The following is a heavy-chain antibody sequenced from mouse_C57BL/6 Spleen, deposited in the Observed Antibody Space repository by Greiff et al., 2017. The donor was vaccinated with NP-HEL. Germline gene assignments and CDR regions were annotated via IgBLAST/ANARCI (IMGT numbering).Heavy chain of an antibody. Sequence: VQLQQSGAELARPGASVKMSCKASGYTFTSYTMHWVKQRPGQGLEWIGYINPSSGYTKYNQKFKDKATLTADKSSSTAYMQLSSLTSEDSAVYYCASGIYYDYDGSWFAYWGQGTLVTVSA. CDR1: GYTFTSYT. CDR3: ASGIYYDYDGSWFAY. CDR2: INPSSGYT. J-gene: IGHJ3*01. D-gene: IGHD2-4*01. V-gene: IGHV1-4*01.